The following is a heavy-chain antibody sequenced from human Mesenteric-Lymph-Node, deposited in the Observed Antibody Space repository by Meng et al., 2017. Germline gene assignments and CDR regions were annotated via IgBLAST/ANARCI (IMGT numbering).Heavy chain of an antibody. D-gene: IGHD1-14*01. CDR2: LHYNRGSV. J-gene: IGHJ4*02. CDR3: VSDSRTYTYGKVYFDH. Sequence: SETLSLTCAVSGDSIGNAFYWGWIRQPPGKGLEWIVSLHYNRGSVWPNPSLKSRVTIAGDTSQRQVSLKLNSVTAADTAVYYCVSDSRTYTYGKVYFDHWGPGMLVTVSS. CDR1: GDSIGNAFY. V-gene: IGHV4-38-2*01.